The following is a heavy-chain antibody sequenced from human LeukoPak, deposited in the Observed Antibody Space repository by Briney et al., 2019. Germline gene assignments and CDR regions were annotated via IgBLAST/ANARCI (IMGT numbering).Heavy chain of an antibody. J-gene: IGHJ4*02. CDR2: ISWNSGSI. V-gene: IGHV3-9*01. Sequence: GGSLRLSCAASGFTFDDYAMHWVRQAPGKGLEWVSGISWNSGSIGYADSVKGRFTISRDNSKNTLYLQMNSLRAEDTAVYYCAKGPSLGDYWGQGTLVTVSS. CDR3: AKGPSLGDY. CDR1: GFTFDDYA.